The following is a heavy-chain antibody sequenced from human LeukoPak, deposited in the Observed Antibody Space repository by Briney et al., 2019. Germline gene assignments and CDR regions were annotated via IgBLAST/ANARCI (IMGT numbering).Heavy chain of an antibody. CDR1: GFTFSIYG. V-gene: IGHV3-30*02. Sequence: PGGSLRLSCAASGFTFSIYGMYSVREAPGKGLGWVASIRDDGSDKYYADSVKGRFTISRDNSKNTLYLHMNSLRAEDTAVYYCARDSSSWYSVYYFDYGGQGTLVTVSS. J-gene: IGHJ4*02. D-gene: IGHD6-13*01. CDR3: ARDSSSWYSVYYFDY. CDR2: IRDDGSDK.